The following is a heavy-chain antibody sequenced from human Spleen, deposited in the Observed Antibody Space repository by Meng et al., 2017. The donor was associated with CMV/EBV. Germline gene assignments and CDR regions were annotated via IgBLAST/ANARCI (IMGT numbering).Heavy chain of an antibody. CDR1: GYTFTSYD. Sequence: ASVKVSCKASGYTFTSYDINWVRQATGQGLEWMGGFDPEDGETIYAQKFQGRVTMTEDTSTDTAYMELSSLRSEDTAVYYCATDKVGRLVKNSYGMDVWGQGTTVTVSS. CDR3: ATDKVGRLVKNSYGMDV. V-gene: IGHV1-24*01. D-gene: IGHD6-19*01. J-gene: IGHJ6*02. CDR2: FDPEDGET.